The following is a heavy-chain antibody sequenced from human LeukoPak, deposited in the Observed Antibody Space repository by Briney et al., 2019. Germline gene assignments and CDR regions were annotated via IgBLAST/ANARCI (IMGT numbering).Heavy chain of an antibody. CDR3: ARDSSGSSGWYTNLMLDY. D-gene: IGHD6-19*01. CDR1: GFTFSNLV. V-gene: IGHV3-30-3*01. Sequence: PGGSLRLSCAASGFTFSNLVMAWVRQAPGKGLEWVAVISYDGSNKYYADSVKGRFTISRDNSKNTLYLQMNSLRAEDTAVYYCARDSSGSSGWYTNLMLDYWGQGTLVTVSS. CDR2: ISYDGSNK. J-gene: IGHJ4*02.